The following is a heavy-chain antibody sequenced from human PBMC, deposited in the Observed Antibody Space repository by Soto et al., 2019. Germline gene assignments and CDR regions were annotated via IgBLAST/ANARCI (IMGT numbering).Heavy chain of an antibody. CDR3: AKDQRGYTSTARIDY. V-gene: IGHV3-23*01. CDR2: INGGGGST. D-gene: IGHD6-13*01. CDR1: GFTFSNYA. J-gene: IGHJ4*02. Sequence: EVQLLESGGGLVQPGGSLRLSCAAAGFTFSNYAMSWVRQAPGKGLEWVSSINGGGGSTYYADSVKGRFTISRDNSKNRLYLQMNSLRADDTAVYYCAKDQRGYTSTARIDYWGQGTLVTVSS.